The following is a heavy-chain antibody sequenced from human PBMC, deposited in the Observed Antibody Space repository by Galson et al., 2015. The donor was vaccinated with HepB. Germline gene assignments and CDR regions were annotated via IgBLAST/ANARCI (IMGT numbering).Heavy chain of an antibody. J-gene: IGHJ4*02. D-gene: IGHD6-13*01. V-gene: IGHV3-74*01. CDR1: GFTINKYW. Sequence: SLRLSCAASGFTINKYWMHWVRQAPGKGLVWVSRINIDGSSINYADSVKGRFSISRDNAKNTLYLQVNNLRAEDTAVYYCARLPVTAAQAFDFWGQGTLVTASS. CDR2: INIDGSSI. CDR3: ARLPVTAAQAFDF.